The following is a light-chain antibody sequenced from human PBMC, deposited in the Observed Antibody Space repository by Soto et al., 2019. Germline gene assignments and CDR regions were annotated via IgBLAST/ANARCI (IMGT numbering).Light chain of an antibody. Sequence: EMLLTQSPATLSSFPGDRVTLSCRASQYINTRLAWYQHRPGQAPRLLIYQTSLRAAGIPARFSASGSGTDFTLTISDVQPEDFALYYCHQRQSWPRTFGQGTKVE. CDR1: QYINTR. CDR2: QTS. J-gene: IGKJ1*01. V-gene: IGKV3-11*01. CDR3: HQRQSWPRT.